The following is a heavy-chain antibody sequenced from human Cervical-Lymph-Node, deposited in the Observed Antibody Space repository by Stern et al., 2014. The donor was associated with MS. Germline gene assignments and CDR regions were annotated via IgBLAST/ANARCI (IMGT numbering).Heavy chain of an antibody. V-gene: IGHV3-30*09. CDR2: ISHDGSNK. CDR1: GSTFSKSA. CDR3: VRTESFYYYDGMDV. Sequence: VQLVESGGGVVPPGRSLRLSCADSGSTFSKSAMHWVRQAPGKGLEWVAVISHDGSNKQYGDSVKGRLAISRDKSRNTLSLEIYSLRAEDTAVYYCVRTESFYYYDGMDVWGHGTTVIVSS. J-gene: IGHJ6*02.